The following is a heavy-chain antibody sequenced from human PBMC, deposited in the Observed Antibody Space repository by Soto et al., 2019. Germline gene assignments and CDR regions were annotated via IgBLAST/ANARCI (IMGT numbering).Heavy chain of an antibody. CDR2: INAGNGNT. J-gene: IGHJ6*03. CDR3: ARDHIGLMESLDYDYYMDV. Sequence: QVQLVQSGAEVKKPGASVKVSCKASGYTFTSYAMHWVRQAPGQRLEWMGWINAGNGNTKYSQKFQGRVTITRDTSGSTAYMELSSLRSEDTAVYYCARDHIGLMESLDYDYYMDVWCKGTTVTVS. D-gene: IGHD2-8*01. V-gene: IGHV1-3*01. CDR1: GYTFTSYA.